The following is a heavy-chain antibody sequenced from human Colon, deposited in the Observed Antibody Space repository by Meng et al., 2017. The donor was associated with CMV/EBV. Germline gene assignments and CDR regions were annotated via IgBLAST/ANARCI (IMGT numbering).Heavy chain of an antibody. CDR2: IKSKTDGGTT. V-gene: IGHV3-15*01. CDR3: TTLTTMVAKRGFDY. CDR1: RFTFSNAW. Sequence: GGSLRLSCAASRFTFSNAWMTWVRQAPGKGLEWVGRIKSKTDGGTTDYAAPVKGRFTISRDDSKNTLYLQMTSLKTEDTAVYYCTTLTTMVAKRGFDYWGQGILVTVSS. J-gene: IGHJ4*02. D-gene: IGHD4/OR15-4a*01.